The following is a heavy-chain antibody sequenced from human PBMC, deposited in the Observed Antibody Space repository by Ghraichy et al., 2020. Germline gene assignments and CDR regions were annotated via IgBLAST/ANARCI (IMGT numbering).Heavy chain of an antibody. CDR2: MNPNSGNT. V-gene: IGHV1-8*01. Sequence: ASVKVSCKASGYTFTSYDINWVRQATGQGLEWMGWMNPNSGNTGYAQKFQGRVTMTRNTSISTAYMELSSLRSEDTAVYYCARSGYCSGGSCSTWFDPWGQGTLVTVSS. D-gene: IGHD2-15*01. CDR1: GYTFTSYD. CDR3: ARSGYCSGGSCSTWFDP. J-gene: IGHJ5*02.